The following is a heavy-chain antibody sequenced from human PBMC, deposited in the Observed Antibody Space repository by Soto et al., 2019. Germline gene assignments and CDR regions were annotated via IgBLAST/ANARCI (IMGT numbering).Heavy chain of an antibody. Sequence: PGGSLRLSCAASGFTFSSYAMSWVRQAPGKGLEWVSAISGSGGSTYYADSVKGRFTISRDNSKNTLYLQMDSLRAEDTAVYYCAKDGKDSSSWYAYYYYGMDVWGQGTTVTVSS. V-gene: IGHV3-23*01. CDR3: AKDGKDSSSWYAYYYYGMDV. D-gene: IGHD6-13*01. J-gene: IGHJ6*02. CDR2: ISGSGGST. CDR1: GFTFSSYA.